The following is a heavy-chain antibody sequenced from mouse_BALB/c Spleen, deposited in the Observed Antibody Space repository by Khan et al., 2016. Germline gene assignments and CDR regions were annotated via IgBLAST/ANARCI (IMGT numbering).Heavy chain of an antibody. V-gene: IGHV3-8*02. CDR2: ISYSGTT. CDR3: ARFDGYDPYWYLDV. J-gene: IGHJ1*01. CDR1: GDSITSGY. Sequence: VQLKQSGPSLVKPSQTLSLTCSVTGDSITSGYWNWIRKFPGNKLEYMGYISYSGTTYYNPSLRSRVSITRNTSKNQYYLLLNSVTTEDTDTYYCARFDGYDPYWYLDVWGAGTTVTVAS. D-gene: IGHD2-2*01.